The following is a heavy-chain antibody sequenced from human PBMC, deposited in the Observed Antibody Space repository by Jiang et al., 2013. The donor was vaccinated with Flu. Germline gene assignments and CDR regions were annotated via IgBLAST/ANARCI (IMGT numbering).Heavy chain of an antibody. D-gene: IGHD3-22*01. Sequence: ASGFTFSSYAMSWVRQAPGKGLEWVSAISGSGGSTYYADSVKGRFTISRDNSKNTLYLQMNSLRAEDTAVYYCAKHLYYDSTGRYFQHWGQGTLVTVSS. CDR3: AKHLYYDSTGRYFQH. J-gene: IGHJ1*01. CDR2: ISGSGGST. V-gene: IGHV3-23*01. CDR1: GFTFSSYA.